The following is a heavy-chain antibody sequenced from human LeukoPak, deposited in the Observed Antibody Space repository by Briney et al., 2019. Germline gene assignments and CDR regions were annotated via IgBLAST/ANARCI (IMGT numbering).Heavy chain of an antibody. Sequence: SETLSLTCTVSGGSISSSSYYWGWIRQPPGKGLEWIGSIYYSGSTYYNPSLKSRVTISVDTSKNQFSLKLSSVTAADTAVYYCARVRIAAAGTGQWFDPWGQGTLVTVSS. CDR1: GGSISSSSYY. CDR3: ARVRIAAAGTGQWFDP. V-gene: IGHV4-39*07. CDR2: IYYSGST. D-gene: IGHD6-13*01. J-gene: IGHJ5*02.